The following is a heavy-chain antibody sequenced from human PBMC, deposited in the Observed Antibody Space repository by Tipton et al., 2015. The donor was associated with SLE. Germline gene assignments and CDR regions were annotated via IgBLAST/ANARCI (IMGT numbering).Heavy chain of an antibody. CDR1: GGSISSGGYY. Sequence: TLSLTCTVSGGSISSGGYYWSWIRQHPGKGLEWIGYIYYSGSTYYNPSPKSRVTISVDASKNQFSVRLSSVTAADTAVFYCARSLVAAGEDHGMDVWGQGTTVTVSS. CDR2: IYYSGST. J-gene: IGHJ6*02. V-gene: IGHV4-31*03. CDR3: ARSLVAAGEDHGMDV. D-gene: IGHD2-15*01.